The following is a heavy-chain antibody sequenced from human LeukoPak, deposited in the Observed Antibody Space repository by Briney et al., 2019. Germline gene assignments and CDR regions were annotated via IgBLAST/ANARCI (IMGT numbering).Heavy chain of an antibody. D-gene: IGHD3-10*01. CDR2: INHSGST. J-gene: IGHJ6*02. V-gene: IGHV4-34*01. CDR3: ARGGITMVRGVTLYYYYYYGMDV. Sequence: SETLSLTCAVYGGSFSGYYWSWIRQPPGKGLEWIGEINHSGSTNYNPSLKSRVTISVDTSKNQFSLKLSSVTAADTAVYYCARGGITMVRGVTLYYYYYYGMDVWGQGTTVIVSS. CDR1: GGSFSGYY.